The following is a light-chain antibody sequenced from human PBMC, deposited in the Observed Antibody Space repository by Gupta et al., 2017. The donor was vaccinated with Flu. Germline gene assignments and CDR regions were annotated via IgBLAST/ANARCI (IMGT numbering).Light chain of an antibody. V-gene: IGKV3-15*01. CDR2: DAS. CDR1: QSVSTK. Sequence: GTLSVSPGERVILSCRASQSVSTKVAWYQQKPGQAPRLLIYDASTRATGIPARFTGSGSGTEFTLLISSLQSEDFALYYCQQYYDWPPLTFGGGTKVDVK. J-gene: IGKJ4*01. CDR3: QQYYDWPPLT.